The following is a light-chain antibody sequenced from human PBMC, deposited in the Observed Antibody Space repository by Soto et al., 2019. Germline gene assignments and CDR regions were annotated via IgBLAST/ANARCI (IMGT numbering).Light chain of an antibody. CDR3: QHYNNWPRT. Sequence: EIVMTQSPSTLSASPGERATLSCRASQSVSSNLAWYQQKPGQAPRLLIYGASTRAPGIPARFRGRGSGPEFTLTISSLQSEDFAVYYRQHYNNWPRTFGQGTKVDIK. CDR1: QSVSSN. J-gene: IGKJ1*01. CDR2: GAS. V-gene: IGKV3-15*01.